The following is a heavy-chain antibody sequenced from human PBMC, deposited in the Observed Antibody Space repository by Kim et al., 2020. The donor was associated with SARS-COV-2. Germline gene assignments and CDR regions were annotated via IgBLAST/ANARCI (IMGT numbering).Heavy chain of an antibody. CDR3: AKTPNMVRGVFFDY. Sequence: ADSVKGRFTTSRDNAKNSLYLQMNSLRAEDTALYYCAKTPNMVRGVFFDYWGQGTLVTVSS. D-gene: IGHD3-10*01. J-gene: IGHJ4*02. V-gene: IGHV3-9*01.